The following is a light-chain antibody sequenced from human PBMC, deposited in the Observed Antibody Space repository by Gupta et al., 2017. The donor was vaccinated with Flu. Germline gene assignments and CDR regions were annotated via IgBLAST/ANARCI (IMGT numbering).Light chain of an antibody. CDR3: HQYYSYPRT. CDR1: QGISSY. V-gene: IGKV1-8*01. CDR2: AAS. J-gene: IGKJ1*01. Sequence: AIRMTQSPSSFSASIGDRVTITCRASQGISSYLAWYQQKPGKAPKLLIYAASTLQSGVPSRFSGSGSGTDFTLTISCLQSEDFATYYCHQYYSYPRTFGQGTKVEIK.